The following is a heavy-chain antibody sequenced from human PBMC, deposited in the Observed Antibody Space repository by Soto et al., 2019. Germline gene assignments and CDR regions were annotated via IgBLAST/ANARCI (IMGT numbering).Heavy chain of an antibody. J-gene: IGHJ4*02. CDR3: ARDTGDGTFDF. V-gene: IGHV1-3*01. CDR2: INAGYGNT. Sequence: ASVKVSCKASGGTFSSYAISWVRQAPGQGLEWMGWINAGYGNTKSSQKFQDRVTISRDTSASTAYMELTSLRSEDTAVYYCARDTGDGTFDFWGQGTLVTVS. D-gene: IGHD7-27*01. CDR1: GGTFSSYA.